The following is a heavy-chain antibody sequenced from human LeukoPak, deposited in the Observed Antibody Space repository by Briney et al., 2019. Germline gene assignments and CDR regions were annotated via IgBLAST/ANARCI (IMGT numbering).Heavy chain of an antibody. J-gene: IGHJ6*02. CDR1: GGSFSGYY. D-gene: IGHD4-17*01. Sequence: SETLSLTCAVYGGSFSGYYWSRIRQPPGKGLEWIGEINHSGSTNYNPSLKSRVTISVDTSKNQFSLKLSSVTAADTAVYYCARGRATVTYYYYYGMDVWGQGTTVTVSS. CDR3: ARGRATVTYYYYYGMDV. V-gene: IGHV4-34*01. CDR2: INHSGST.